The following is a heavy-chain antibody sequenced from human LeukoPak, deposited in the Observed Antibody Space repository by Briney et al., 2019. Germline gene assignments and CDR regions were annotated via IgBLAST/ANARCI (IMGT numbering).Heavy chain of an antibody. CDR1: GFTFSSYA. Sequence: GGSLRLSCAASGFTFSSYAMSWVRQAPGKGLEWVSAISGSGGSTYYADSVKGRFTISRDNSKNTLYLQMNSLRAEDTAVYYCARKKDGGYAEIDYWGQGTLVTVSS. V-gene: IGHV3-23*01. CDR3: ARKKDGGYAEIDY. J-gene: IGHJ4*02. D-gene: IGHD5-12*01. CDR2: ISGSGGST.